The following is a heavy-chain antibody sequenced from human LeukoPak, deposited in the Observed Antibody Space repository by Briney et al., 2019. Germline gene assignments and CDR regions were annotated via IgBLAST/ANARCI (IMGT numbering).Heavy chain of an antibody. D-gene: IGHD4-17*01. CDR2: ISYSGTT. CDR1: GGSISSSSYY. J-gene: IGHJ4*02. V-gene: IGHV4-39*01. Sequence: SETLSLTCTVSGGSISSSSYYWGWIRQPPGRGVECVGSISYSGTTYYNPALKSRVTISLDMSKNQFSLKLTSVTAADTAVYYCAAQVYGDFAEYWGKGTLVTVSS. CDR3: AAQVYGDFAEY.